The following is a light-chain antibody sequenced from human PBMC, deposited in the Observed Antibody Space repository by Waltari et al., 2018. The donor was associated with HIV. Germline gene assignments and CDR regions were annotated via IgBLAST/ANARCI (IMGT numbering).Light chain of an antibody. V-gene: IGKV3-15*01. CDR2: GAF. J-gene: IGKJ1*01. CDR1: QSVSSN. Sequence: DIVMTQSPATLSVSPGERATLSCRASQSVSSNLAWYQQKPGQAPRLLIYGAFTRATGIPARFSGRGSGTEFTLTISSLQSEDLAIYYCQQYNNWSPWTFGQGTKLEIK. CDR3: QQYNNWSPWT.